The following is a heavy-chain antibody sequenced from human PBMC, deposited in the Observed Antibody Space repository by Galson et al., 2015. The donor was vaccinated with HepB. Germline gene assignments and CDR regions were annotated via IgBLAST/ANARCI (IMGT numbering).Heavy chain of an antibody. V-gene: IGHV3-23*01. CDR1: GFTFSYYA. CDR3: AKVFPEKTDGWYRQALYYFDS. J-gene: IGHJ4*01. D-gene: IGHD6-19*01. CDR2: ITPSGDNT. Sequence: SLRLSCAASGFTFSYYAMSWVRQAPGKGLEWVSAITPSGDNTYSADSLKGRFTISRDNSKNTLFLQMNSLRADDTAIYVCAKVFPEKTDGWYRQALYYFDSWGHGTRVTVSS.